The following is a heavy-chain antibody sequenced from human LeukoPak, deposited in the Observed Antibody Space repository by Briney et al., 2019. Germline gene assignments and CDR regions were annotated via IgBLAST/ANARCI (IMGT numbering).Heavy chain of an antibody. CDR2: IYSSGST. J-gene: IGHJ4*02. CDR1: GGSISTYY. D-gene: IGHD6-13*01. CDR3: ATSGGYSSSWSL. Sequence: SETLSLTCTVSGGSISTYYWNWIRQPPGKGLEWIGYIYSSGSTNYNPSLKSRVTISVDTSKNQFSLKLNSVTAADTAVYYCATSGGYSSSWSLWGQGTLVTVSS. V-gene: IGHV4-59*01.